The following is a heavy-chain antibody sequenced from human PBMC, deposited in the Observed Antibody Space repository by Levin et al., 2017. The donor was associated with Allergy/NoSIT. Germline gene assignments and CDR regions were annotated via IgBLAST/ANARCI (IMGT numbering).Heavy chain of an antibody. J-gene: IGHJ6*02. D-gene: IGHD3-22*01. Sequence: GGSLRLSCAASGFTFSSYAMSWVRQAPGKGLEWVSGISGSGGSTYYADSVKGRFTISRDNSKNTLYLQMNSLRAEDTAVYYCAKGYDSSGPDLNYYYYGMDVWGQGTTVTVSS. CDR1: GFTFSSYA. CDR3: AKGYDSSGPDLNYYYYGMDV. V-gene: IGHV3-23*01. CDR2: ISGSGGST.